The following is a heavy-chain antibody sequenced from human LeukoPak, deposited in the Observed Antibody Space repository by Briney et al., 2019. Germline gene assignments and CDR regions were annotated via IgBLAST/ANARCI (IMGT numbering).Heavy chain of an antibody. D-gene: IGHD6-19*01. CDR2: IYYSGST. CDR1: GGSISSGDYY. Sequence: SQTLSLTCTVSGGSISSGDYYWSWIRQLPGKGLEWIGYIYYSGSTYYNPSLKSRVTISVDTSKNQFSLKLSSVTAADTAVYYCARLGIAVAGTLDYWGQGTLVTVSS. V-gene: IGHV4-30-4*08. J-gene: IGHJ4*02. CDR3: ARLGIAVAGTLDY.